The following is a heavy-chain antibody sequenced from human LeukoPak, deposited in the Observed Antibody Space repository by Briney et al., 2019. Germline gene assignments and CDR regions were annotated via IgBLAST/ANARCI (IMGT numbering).Heavy chain of an antibody. Sequence: GGPLRLSCAASGFTFSSYSMNWVRQAPGKRLEWVSSISSSSSYIYYADSVKSRFTISRDSAKNSLYLQMNSLRAEDTAVYYCARDLLGTVTTFHAFDIWGQGTMVTVSS. CDR1: GFTFSSYS. CDR3: ARDLLGTVTTFHAFDI. V-gene: IGHV3-21*01. D-gene: IGHD4-17*01. J-gene: IGHJ3*02. CDR2: ISSSSSYI.